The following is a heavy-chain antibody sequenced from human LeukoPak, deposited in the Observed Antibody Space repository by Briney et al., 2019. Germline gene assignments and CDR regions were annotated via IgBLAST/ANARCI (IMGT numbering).Heavy chain of an antibody. V-gene: IGHV3-11*06. J-gene: IGHJ4*02. CDR1: GFTFSDYY. Sequence: GGSLRLSCAASGFTFSDYYMSWIRQAPGKGLEWVSYISSSSSYIYYAGSVKGRFTISRDNAKNSLYLQMNSLRAEDTAVYYCASSIAAAGANYWGQGTLVTVPS. CDR3: ASSIAAAGANY. CDR2: ISSSSSYI. D-gene: IGHD6-13*01.